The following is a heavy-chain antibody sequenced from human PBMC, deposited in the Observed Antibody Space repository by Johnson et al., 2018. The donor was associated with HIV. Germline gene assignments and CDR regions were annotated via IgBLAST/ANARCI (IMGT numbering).Heavy chain of an antibody. CDR1: GFTFSNYA. J-gene: IGHJ3*02. CDR2: ISYDGSNK. D-gene: IGHD6-13*01. V-gene: IGHV3-30-3*01. CDR3: ASPLEAAAGPMDAFDI. Sequence: QMLLVESGGGVVQPGRSLRLSCAGSGFTFSNYAMHWVRQAPGKGLEWVAVISYDGSNKYYADSVKGRFTISRDNSKNTLYLQMNSLRAEDTAVYYCASPLEAAAGPMDAFDIWGQGTMVTVSS.